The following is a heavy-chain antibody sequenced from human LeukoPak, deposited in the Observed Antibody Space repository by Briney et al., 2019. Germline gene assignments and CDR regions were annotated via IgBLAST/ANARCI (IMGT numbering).Heavy chain of an antibody. CDR1: GYTFTSYD. D-gene: IGHD2-15*01. J-gene: IGHJ4*02. V-gene: IGHV1-8*01. CDR2: MNPNSGNT. Sequence: ASVKVSCKASGYTFTSYDINWVRQATGQGLEWMGWMNPNSGNTGYAQKFQGRVTMTRNTSISTAYMELSSLRSEDTAVYYCARATHSLLGNYFDYWGQGTLVTVSS. CDR3: ARATHSLLGNYFDY.